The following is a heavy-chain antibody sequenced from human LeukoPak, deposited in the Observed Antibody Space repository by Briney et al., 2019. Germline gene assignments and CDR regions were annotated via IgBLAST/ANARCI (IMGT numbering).Heavy chain of an antibody. Sequence: SETLSLTCTVSGGSISSSTYCWGWIRQPPGKGLEWIGTIYYSGSTYYNPSLKSRVTISVDASKNQFSLKLSSVTAADTAVYYCARGPTVKYFDYWGQGTLVTVSS. V-gene: IGHV4-39*07. CDR2: IYYSGST. CDR3: ARGPTVKYFDY. CDR1: GGSISSSTYC. J-gene: IGHJ4*02. D-gene: IGHD4-11*01.